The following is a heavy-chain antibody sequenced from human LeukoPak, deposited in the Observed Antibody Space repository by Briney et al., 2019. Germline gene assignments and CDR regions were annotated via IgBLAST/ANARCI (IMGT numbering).Heavy chain of an antibody. D-gene: IGHD3-10*01. V-gene: IGHV4-59*01. CDR2: IYYSGST. CDR3: ARHPQNYYGSGSYYNVGDNWFDP. J-gene: IGHJ5*02. Sequence: SETLSLTCTVSGGSISSYYWSWIRQPPGKGLEWIGYIYYSGSTNYNPSLKSRVTISVDTSKNQFSLKLSSVTAADTAVHYCARHPQNYYGSGSYYNVGDNWFDPWGQGTLVTVSS. CDR1: GGSISSYY.